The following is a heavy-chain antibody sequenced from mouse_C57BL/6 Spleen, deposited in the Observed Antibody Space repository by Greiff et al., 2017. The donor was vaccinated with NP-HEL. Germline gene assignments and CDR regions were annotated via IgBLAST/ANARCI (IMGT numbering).Heavy chain of an antibody. V-gene: IGHV1-59*01. J-gene: IGHJ2*01. D-gene: IGHD4-1*01. CDR3: ARCGVGTDY. CDR2: IDPSDSYT. Sequence: QVQLQQPGAELVRPGSSVTLSCTASGYTFTSYWMHWVKQRPGQGLEWIGVIDPSDSYTNYNQKFKGKATLTVDTSSSTAYMQLSSLTSEDSAVYYCARCGVGTDYWGQGTTLTVSS. CDR1: GYTFTSYW.